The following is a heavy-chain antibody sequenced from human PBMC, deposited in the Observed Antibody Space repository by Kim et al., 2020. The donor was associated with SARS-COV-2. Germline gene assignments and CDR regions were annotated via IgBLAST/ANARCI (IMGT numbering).Heavy chain of an antibody. Sequence: GGSLRLSCAASGFTFSANWMHWVRQAPGKGLVWVSRLDGEGGTTGYADSVQGRFTISRDNARNTLYLQMNSLRVEDTAVYFCVRSGLRGVGPVIAVDVWG. CDR2: LDGEGGTT. CDR1: GFTFSANW. J-gene: IGHJ3*01. CDR3: VRSGLRGVGPVIAVDV. D-gene: IGHD2-21*01. V-gene: IGHV3-74*01.